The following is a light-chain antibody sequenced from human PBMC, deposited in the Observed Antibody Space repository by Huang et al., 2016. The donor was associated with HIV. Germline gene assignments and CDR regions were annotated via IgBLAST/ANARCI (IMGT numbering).Light chain of an antibody. J-gene: IGKJ1*01. V-gene: IGKV1-6*01. CDR1: QDIGND. CDR3: LQDYAYPWT. Sequence: AIQMTQAPASLSASVGDRVTITCRASQDIGNDLGWYQQKLGKAPKLLVSATSHLQSWVPSRFTGSGSGTHLTLTINGLQPEDFATYYCLQDYAYPWTFGQGTKVEI. CDR2: ATS.